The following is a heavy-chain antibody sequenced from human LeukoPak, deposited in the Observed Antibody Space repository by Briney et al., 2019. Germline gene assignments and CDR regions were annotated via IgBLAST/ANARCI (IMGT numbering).Heavy chain of an antibody. CDR3: ARELPIAVSGTVVDY. Sequence: SETLSLTCTVSGVSISGGTYYWTWLRQPPGKGLEWIGYLFHSGSTYYNPSLKSRVTISVDKSKNKFSLKLTSVTAADTAVYYCARELPIAVSGTVVDYWGQGTLVTVSS. CDR1: GVSISGGTYY. V-gene: IGHV4-30-2*01. D-gene: IGHD6-19*01. CDR2: LFHSGST. J-gene: IGHJ4*02.